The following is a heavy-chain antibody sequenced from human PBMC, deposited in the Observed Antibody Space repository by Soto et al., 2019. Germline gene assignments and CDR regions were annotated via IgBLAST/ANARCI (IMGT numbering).Heavy chain of an antibody. J-gene: IGHJ6*02. V-gene: IGHV1-69*13. CDR1: GGTFSYSA. D-gene: IGHD1-26*01. Sequence: GASVKVSCKASGGTFSYSAISWVRQAPGQGLEWMGGIIPIFGTANYAQKFQGRVTITADESTSTAYMELSSLRSEDTAVYYCARSGGRRGATTGVYYYYGMDVWGQGTTVTVSS. CDR2: IIPIFGTA. CDR3: ARSGGRRGATTGVYYYYGMDV.